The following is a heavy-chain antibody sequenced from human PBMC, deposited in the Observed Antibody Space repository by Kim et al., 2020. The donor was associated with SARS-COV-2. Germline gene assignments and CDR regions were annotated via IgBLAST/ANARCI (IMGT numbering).Heavy chain of an antibody. Sequence: GGSLRLSCAASGFTFSDYYMSWIRQAPGKGLEWVSYISSSSSYTNYADSVKGRFTISRDNAKNSLYLQMNSLRAEDTAVYYCARVHNYDSYGMDVWGQGTTVTVSS. V-gene: IGHV3-11*05. CDR3: ARVHNYDSYGMDV. CDR1: GFTFSDYY. CDR2: ISSSSSYT. J-gene: IGHJ6*02. D-gene: IGHD3-3*01.